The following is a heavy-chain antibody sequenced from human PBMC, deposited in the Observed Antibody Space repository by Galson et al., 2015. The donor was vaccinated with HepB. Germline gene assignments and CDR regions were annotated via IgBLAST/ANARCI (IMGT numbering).Heavy chain of an antibody. J-gene: IGHJ6*02. CDR2: VSGYDGSA. D-gene: IGHD1-7*01. CDR1: GYDFNKYG. CDR3: ARDSRLELQLNNYYSYGMDV. Sequence: SVKVSCKASGYDFNKYGLSWVRQAPGQGLEWIGWVSGYDGSANYAAKFQGRVPMTTQTSTGTAFMEMRSLRSDDTAVYYCARDSRLELQLNNYYSYGMDVWGQGTAVVVS. V-gene: IGHV1-18*01.